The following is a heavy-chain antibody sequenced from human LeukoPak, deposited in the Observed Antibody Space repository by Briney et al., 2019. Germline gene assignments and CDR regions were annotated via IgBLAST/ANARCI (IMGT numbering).Heavy chain of an antibody. CDR1: GGTFSSYA. V-gene: IGHV1-69*05. J-gene: IGHJ4*02. D-gene: IGHD3-10*01. CDR3: AAGRSGGYPGY. Sequence: SVKVSCKASGGTFSSYAISWVRQAPGQGLEWMGGIVPIFGTANYAQKFQGRVTITTDESTSTAYMELSSLRSEDTAVYYCAAGRSGGYPGYWGQGTLVTVSS. CDR2: IVPIFGTA.